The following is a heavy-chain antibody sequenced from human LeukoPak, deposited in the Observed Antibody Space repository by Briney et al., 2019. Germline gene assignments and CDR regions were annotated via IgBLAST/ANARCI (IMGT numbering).Heavy chain of an antibody. J-gene: IGHJ3*02. V-gene: IGHV4-59*08. D-gene: IGHD5-18*01. CDR2: IYYTGST. CDR3: ARQPAATAAFDI. CDR1: GGSIDSYY. Sequence: SETLSLTCTVSGGSIDSYYWSWIRQPPGKGLEWIGYIYYTGSTEYHPSLKSRVTISLDTSKNQFSLMLTSMTAADTAVYYCARQPAATAAFDIWAQGTMVTVSS.